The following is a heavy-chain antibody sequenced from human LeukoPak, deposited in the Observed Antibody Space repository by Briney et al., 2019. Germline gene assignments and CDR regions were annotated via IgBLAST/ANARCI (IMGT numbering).Heavy chain of an antibody. V-gene: IGHV3-23*01. CDR1: GFTFSSYA. D-gene: IGHD6-6*01. Sequence: GGSLTLSCALSGFTFSSYAMSWVRQAPGKGLDWVSAISGSGGSTYYVYYVKGRFTISRDNSKNTLYLQMNSLRAEDTAVYYCARDHSSSPNRGLHDYWGQGTLVTVSS. CDR2: ISGSGGST. CDR3: ARDHSSSPNRGLHDY. J-gene: IGHJ4*02.